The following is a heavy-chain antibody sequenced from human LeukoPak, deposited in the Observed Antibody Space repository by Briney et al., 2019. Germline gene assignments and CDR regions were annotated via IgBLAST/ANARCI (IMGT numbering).Heavy chain of an antibody. Sequence: GWSLRLSCAASGFTFSNFAMSWVRQAPGKGLEWVSVISESGVTRNYADPVKGRFTISRDNSKNTLYLQMNSLRAEDTAVYYCAKAPHSDNWSPNFWGQATLVTVSS. CDR2: ISESGVTR. CDR3: AKAPHSDNWSPNF. V-gene: IGHV3-23*01. CDR1: GFTFSNFA. J-gene: IGHJ4*02. D-gene: IGHD1-1*01.